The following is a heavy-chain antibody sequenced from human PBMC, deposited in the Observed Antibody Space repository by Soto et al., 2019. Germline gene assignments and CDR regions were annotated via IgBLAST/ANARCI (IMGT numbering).Heavy chain of an antibody. CDR1: GGSISSTNW. V-gene: IGHV4-4*02. CDR3: ATLAPRIVLTVLPKPT. Sequence: QVQLRESGPGPVKPSGTLSLSCTVSGGSISSTNWWTWVRQSPGKGLEWIGEIYHTGSTTYNPSLCGRDTTSVHTSNNQFSRRPRCVPAADTSMYHCATLAPRIVLTVLPKPTWGQRTLVT. D-gene: IGHD2-8*02. J-gene: IGHJ5*02. CDR2: IYHTGST.